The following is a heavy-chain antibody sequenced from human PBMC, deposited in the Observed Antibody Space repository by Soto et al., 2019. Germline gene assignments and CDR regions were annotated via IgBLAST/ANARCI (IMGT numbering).Heavy chain of an antibody. J-gene: IGHJ4*02. Sequence: QVQLVQSGAEVKKPGSSVKVSCKASGGTFSSYTISWVRQAPGQGLEWMGRIIPILGIANYAQKFQGRVTITADKSTSTAYMELSSLRSEDTAVYYCATRRPVVAPFDYWGQGTLVTVSS. CDR2: IIPILGIA. V-gene: IGHV1-69*02. D-gene: IGHD2-15*01. CDR1: GGTFSSYT. CDR3: ATRRPVVAPFDY.